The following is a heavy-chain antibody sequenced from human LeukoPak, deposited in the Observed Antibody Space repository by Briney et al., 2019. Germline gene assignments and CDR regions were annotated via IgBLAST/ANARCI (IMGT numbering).Heavy chain of an antibody. Sequence: SETLSLTCTVSGGSITSGPYYWSWIRQPPGMGLEWVGSISYSGSTYYNPSLKSRVTISVDTSKSQFSLKLSSVTAADTAVFYCVRRGGGSGWYYTDSWGQGTLVTVSS. CDR2: ISYSGST. CDR1: GGSITSGPYY. V-gene: IGHV4-39*01. D-gene: IGHD6-19*01. J-gene: IGHJ5*01. CDR3: VRRGGGSGWYYTDS.